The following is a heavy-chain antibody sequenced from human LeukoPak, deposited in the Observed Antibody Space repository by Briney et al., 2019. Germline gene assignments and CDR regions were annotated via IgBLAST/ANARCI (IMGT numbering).Heavy chain of an antibody. D-gene: IGHD3-22*01. V-gene: IGHV3-7*01. CDR1: GFTFSSHW. CDR3: AEVNTD. Sequence: PGGSLRLSCAASGFTFSSHWMNWVRQAPGKGLEWVANINQDGSEKYYVDSVKGRCTISRDNAKNSLYLQMNSLRAEDTAVYYCAEVNTDWGQGTLVTVSS. CDR2: INQDGSEK. J-gene: IGHJ4*02.